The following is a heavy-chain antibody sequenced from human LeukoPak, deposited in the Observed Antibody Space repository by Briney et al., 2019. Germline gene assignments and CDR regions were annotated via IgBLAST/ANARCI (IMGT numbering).Heavy chain of an antibody. CDR1: GYSLTELS. CDR3: ATCPARKEIVVVPAAPVV. D-gene: IGHD2-2*01. J-gene: IGHJ4*02. Sequence: ASVKVSCKVSGYSLTELSMHWVRQAPGKGLEWMGGFDTEDGETIYAQKFQGRVTMTEDTSTDTAYMELSSLRSEDTAVYYCATCPARKEIVVVPAAPVVWGQGTLVTVSS. V-gene: IGHV1-24*01. CDR2: FDTEDGET.